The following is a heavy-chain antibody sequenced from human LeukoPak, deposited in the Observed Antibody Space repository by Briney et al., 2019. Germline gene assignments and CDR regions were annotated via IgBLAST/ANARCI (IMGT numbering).Heavy chain of an antibody. V-gene: IGHV1-69*06. CDR2: IIPIFGTA. CDR1: GGTFSSYA. D-gene: IGHD3-22*01. CDR3: ARAGEYYYDSSGYSTDAFDI. J-gene: IGHJ3*02. Sequence: SVKVSCKASGGTFSSYAISWVRQAPGQGLEWMGGIIPIFGTANYAQKFQGRVTITADKSTSTAYMELSSLRSEDTAVYYCARAGEYYYDSSGYSTDAFDIWGQGTMVTVSS.